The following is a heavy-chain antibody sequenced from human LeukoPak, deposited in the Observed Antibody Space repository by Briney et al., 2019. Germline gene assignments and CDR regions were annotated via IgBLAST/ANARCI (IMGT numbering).Heavy chain of an antibody. V-gene: IGHV3-53*01. D-gene: IGHD6-19*01. CDR1: GFTVSSNY. CDR3: ARNGYTSGWYRN. Sequence: GGSLRLSCAASGFTVSSNYMSWVRQAPGKGLEWVSTIYSGGSTYYADSVKDRFTISRDNSKNTLYLQMNSLRGEDTAVYYCARNGYTSGWYRNWGQGTLVTVSS. CDR2: IYSGGST. J-gene: IGHJ4*02.